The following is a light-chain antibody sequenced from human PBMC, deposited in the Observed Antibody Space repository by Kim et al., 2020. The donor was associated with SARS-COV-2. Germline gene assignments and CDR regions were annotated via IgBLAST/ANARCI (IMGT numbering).Light chain of an antibody. CDR3: VRYMGSGIWV. V-gene: IGLV8-61*01. CDR2: STN. Sequence: GGTVTLTCGLSSGSVATSYYPSWYQQTPGQAPRTLIYSTNTRSSGVPDRFSGSILGNKAALTITGAQADDESDYYCVRYMGSGIWVFGGGTQLTVL. J-gene: IGLJ3*02. CDR1: SGSVATSYY.